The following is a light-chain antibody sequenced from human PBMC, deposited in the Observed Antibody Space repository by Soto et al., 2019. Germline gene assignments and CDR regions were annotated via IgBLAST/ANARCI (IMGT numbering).Light chain of an antibody. CDR3: QQYNSWPKGT. V-gene: IGKV3-15*01. Sequence: EIVMTQSPATLSVSPGARATLSCRASQSVSSNLAWYQQKPGQAPRLLIYGASTRATGIPARFSGSGSGREFTLTISSLQSEDFAVYYCQQYNSWPKGTFGQGTRLEMK. CDR2: GAS. CDR1: QSVSSN. J-gene: IGKJ5*01.